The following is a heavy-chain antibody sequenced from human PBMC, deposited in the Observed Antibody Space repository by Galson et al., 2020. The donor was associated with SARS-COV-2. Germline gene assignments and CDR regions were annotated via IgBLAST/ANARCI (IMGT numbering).Heavy chain of an antibody. D-gene: IGHD1-26*01. V-gene: IGHV3-23*01. Sequence: GGSLRLSCAASGFTFSRDAMSWVRQAPGKGLEWVSFISTNGGRTYYADSVKGRFTISRDNSKNTLYLQMNSLRAEDTALYYCTKDLGGDIVGTILRGGSDSWGQGTLVTVSS. CDR3: TKDLGGDIVGTILRGGSDS. CDR2: ISTNGGRT. J-gene: IGHJ4*02. CDR1: GFTFSRDA.